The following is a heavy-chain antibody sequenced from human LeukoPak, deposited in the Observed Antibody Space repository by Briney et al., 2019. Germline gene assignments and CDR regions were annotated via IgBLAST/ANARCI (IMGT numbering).Heavy chain of an antibody. J-gene: IGHJ4*02. CDR2: IRSKANNYAT. D-gene: IGHD6-13*01. CDR1: GFTFSGSA. Sequence: PGGSLRLSCAASGFTFSGSAMHWVRQASGKGLEWVGRIRSKANNYATAYAASVKGRFTISRDDSKNTAYLQMNSLKTEDTAVYYCTTTDLAAAVDYWGQGTLVTVSS. V-gene: IGHV3-73*01. CDR3: TTTDLAAAVDY.